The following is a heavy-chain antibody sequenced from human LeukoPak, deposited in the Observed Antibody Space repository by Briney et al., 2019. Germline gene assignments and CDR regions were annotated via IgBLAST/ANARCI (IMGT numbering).Heavy chain of an antibody. CDR1: GGSFSGYY. V-gene: IGHV4-34*01. CDR2: INHSGST. J-gene: IGHJ3*02. Sequence: PSETLSLTCAVYGGSFSGYYWSWIRQPPGKGLEWIGEINHSGSTNYNPSLKSRVTISVDTSKNQFSLKLSSVTAADTAVYYCASEPYSSSNHDAFDIWGQGTMVTVSS. D-gene: IGHD6-13*01. CDR3: ASEPYSSSNHDAFDI.